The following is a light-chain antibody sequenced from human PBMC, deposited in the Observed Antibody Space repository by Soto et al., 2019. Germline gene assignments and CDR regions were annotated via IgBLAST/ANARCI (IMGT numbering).Light chain of an antibody. CDR1: QNIRNY. J-gene: IGKJ5*01. V-gene: IGKV1-39*01. CDR2: AAS. CDR3: QQANSFPIT. Sequence: DIQMTQSPSSLSASVGDRVAITCRASQNIRNYLNWYQQKPGKAPKLLIYAASSLQSGVPSRFSGSGSGTDFTLTISSLQPEDFATYYCQQANSFPITFGQGTRLEIK.